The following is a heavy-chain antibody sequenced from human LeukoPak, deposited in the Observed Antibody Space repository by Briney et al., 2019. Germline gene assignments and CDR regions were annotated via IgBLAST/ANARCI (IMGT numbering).Heavy chain of an antibody. CDR1: GGSISSYY. J-gene: IGHJ6*02. CDR3: ARYLEYCSSTSCYDLYYYYYGMDV. V-gene: IGHV4-4*07. CDR2: IYTSGST. D-gene: IGHD2-2*01. Sequence: SETLSLTCTVSGGSISSYYWSWIRQPAGKGLEWIGRIYTSGSTNYNPSLKSRVTMSVDTSKNQFSLKLSSVTAADTAVYYCARYLEYCSSTSCYDLYYYYYGMDVWGQGTTVTVSS.